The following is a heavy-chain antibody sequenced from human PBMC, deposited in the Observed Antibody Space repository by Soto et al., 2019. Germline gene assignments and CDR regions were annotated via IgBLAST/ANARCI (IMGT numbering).Heavy chain of an antibody. V-gene: IGHV1-69*06. J-gene: IGHJ6*02. D-gene: IGHD1-20*01. CDR2: IIPIFGTA. Sequence: SVKVSCKASGYTFSSYAISWVRQAPGQGLEWMGWIIPIFGTANYAQKFQGRVTITANTSTSTAYMELSSLRSEDTAVYYCASAIITGIIPGNYYYYGMDVWGQGTTVTVSS. CDR1: GYTFSSYA. CDR3: ASAIITGIIPGNYYYYGMDV.